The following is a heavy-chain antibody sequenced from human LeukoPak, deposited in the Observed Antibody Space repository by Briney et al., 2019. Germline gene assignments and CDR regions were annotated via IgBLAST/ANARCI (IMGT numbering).Heavy chain of an antibody. V-gene: IGHV3-53*01. J-gene: IGHJ4*02. CDR1: GFTVSSNY. CDR3: ARATLDN. Sequence: GGSLRLSCAASGFTVSSNYITWVRQAPGKGLEWVSVIYSDGSTKYADSVKARFTISRDNSKNTVYLQMNSLRVEDTAVYYCARATLDNWGQGTLVTVSS. CDR2: IYSDGST.